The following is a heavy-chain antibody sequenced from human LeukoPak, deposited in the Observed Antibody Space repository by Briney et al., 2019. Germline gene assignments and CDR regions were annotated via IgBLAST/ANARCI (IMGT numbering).Heavy chain of an antibody. V-gene: IGHV1-46*01. CDR2: INPSGGST. Sequence: ASVKVSCKASGYTFTSYYMHWVRQAPGQGLEWMGIINPSGGSTSYAQKFQGRVTITADESTSTAYMELSSLRSEDTAVYYCARREVVVVAASYAFDIWGQGTMVTVSS. CDR1: GYTFTSYY. J-gene: IGHJ3*02. D-gene: IGHD2-15*01. CDR3: ARREVVVVAASYAFDI.